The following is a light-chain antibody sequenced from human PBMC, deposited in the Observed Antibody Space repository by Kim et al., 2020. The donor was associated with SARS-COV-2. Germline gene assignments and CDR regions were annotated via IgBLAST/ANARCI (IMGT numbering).Light chain of an antibody. V-gene: IGKV3-11*01. CDR2: DAS. CDR1: QSVSTC. CDR3: QQRSNWPPIT. J-gene: IGKJ5*01. Sequence: SPGERATLSHRASQSVSTCVAWYQQKPGQAPRLLIYDASIRATGIPARFSGSGSGTDFPLTISSLEPEDSAVYYCQQRSNWPPITFGQGTRLEIK.